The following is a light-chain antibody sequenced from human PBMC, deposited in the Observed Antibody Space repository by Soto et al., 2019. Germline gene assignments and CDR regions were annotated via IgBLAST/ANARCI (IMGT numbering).Light chain of an antibody. CDR3: QPYYNWPPYT. V-gene: IGKV3-15*01. CDR1: QSVDTN. CDR2: SAS. J-gene: IGKJ2*01. Sequence: EVVMTQSPATLSVSPGDRATLSCRASQSVDTNVVWYQQKPGQPPRLLVHSASIRATGVPARFTGIGSGTDFTLTISGLQSDDFAIYYCQPYYNWPPYTFGQGTRLQIK.